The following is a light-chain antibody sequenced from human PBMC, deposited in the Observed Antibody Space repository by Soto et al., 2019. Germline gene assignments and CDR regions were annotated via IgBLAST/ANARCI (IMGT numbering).Light chain of an antibody. CDR3: QQRGSWPQLT. Sequence: EVVMTQSPATLSVSPGEGATLSCRASQSVDSSLAWFQQKPGQAPRLLIYDASNRATGIPARFSGSGSGTDFTLTISSLEPEDFAVYYCQQRGSWPQLTFGGGTKVDIK. CDR2: DAS. V-gene: IGKV3-11*01. J-gene: IGKJ4*01. CDR1: QSVDSS.